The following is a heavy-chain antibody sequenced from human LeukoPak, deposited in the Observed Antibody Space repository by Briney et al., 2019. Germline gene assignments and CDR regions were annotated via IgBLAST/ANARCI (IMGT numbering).Heavy chain of an antibody. CDR3: ARVPCSSTSCYHYYYYMDV. D-gene: IGHD2-2*01. V-gene: IGHV4-59*01. CDR1: SGSISGYY. Sequence: SETLSLTCTVSSGSISGYYWSWTRQPPGKGLEWIGYIYYSGSTNYNPSLKSRVTISVDTSKNQFSLKLSSVTAADTAVYYCARVPCSSTSCYHYYYYMDVWGKGTTVTVSS. J-gene: IGHJ6*03. CDR2: IYYSGST.